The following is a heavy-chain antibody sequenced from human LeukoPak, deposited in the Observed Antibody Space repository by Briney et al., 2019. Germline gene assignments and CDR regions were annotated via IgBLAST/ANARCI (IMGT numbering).Heavy chain of an antibody. CDR3: ARGGTGSLGSPHDYYYGMDV. J-gene: IGHJ6*02. D-gene: IGHD1-1*01. CDR1: GYTFTGYY. V-gene: IGHV1-2*02. CDR2: INPNSGGT. Sequence: ASVKVSCKASGYTFTGYYMHWVRQAPGQGLEWMGWINPNSGGTNYAQKFQGRVTMTRDTSISTAYMELSRLRSDDTAVYYCARGGTGSLGSPHDYYYGMDVWGQGTTVTVSS.